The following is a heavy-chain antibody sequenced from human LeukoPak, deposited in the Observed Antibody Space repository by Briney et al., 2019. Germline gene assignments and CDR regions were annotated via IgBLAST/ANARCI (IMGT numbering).Heavy chain of an antibody. V-gene: IGHV4-59*06. CDR3: ARLMGSVSGRVVIAPYFDY. Sequence: SETLSLTCTVSGGSISSYYWSWIRQPPGKGLEWIGYIYYSGSTYYNPSLKSRVTISVDTSKNQFSLKLSSVTAADTAVYYCARLMGSVSGRVVIAPYFDYWGQGTLVTVSS. CDR1: GGSISSYY. J-gene: IGHJ4*02. D-gene: IGHD3-22*01. CDR2: IYYSGST.